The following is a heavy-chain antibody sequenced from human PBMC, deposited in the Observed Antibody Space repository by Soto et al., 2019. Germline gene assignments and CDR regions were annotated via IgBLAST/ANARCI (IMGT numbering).Heavy chain of an antibody. V-gene: IGHV3-20*01. CDR3: ARVVVPAATGAFDI. J-gene: IGHJ3*02. CDR1: GFTFDDYG. CDR2: INWNGGST. Sequence: ESGGGVVRPGGSLRLSCAASGFTFDDYGMSWVRQAPGKGLEWVSGINWNGGSTGYADSVKGRFTISRDNAKNSLYLQMNSLRAEDTALYHCARVVVPAATGAFDIWGQGTMVTVSS. D-gene: IGHD2-2*01.